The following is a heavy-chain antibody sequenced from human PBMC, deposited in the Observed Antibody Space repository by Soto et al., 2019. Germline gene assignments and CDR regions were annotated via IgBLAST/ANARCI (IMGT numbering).Heavy chain of an antibody. CDR1: GGSFSGYY. CDR2: INHSGST. V-gene: IGHV4-34*01. D-gene: IGHD3-3*01. Sequence: SETLSLTCAVYGGSFSGYYWSWIRQPPGKGLEWIGEINHSGSTNYNPSLKSRVTISVDTSKNQFSLKLSSVTAADTAVYYCARGEITIFGVVTSYYYYGMDVWGQGTTVTVSS. J-gene: IGHJ6*02. CDR3: ARGEITIFGVVTSYYYYGMDV.